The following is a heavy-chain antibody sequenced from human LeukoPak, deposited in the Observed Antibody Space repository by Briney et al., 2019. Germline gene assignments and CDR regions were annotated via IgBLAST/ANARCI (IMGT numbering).Heavy chain of an antibody. CDR3: ASFLITIFGEGRGYYYGMDV. V-gene: IGHV4-34*01. CDR2: INHSGST. D-gene: IGHD3-3*01. CDR1: GGSFSGYY. J-gene: IGHJ6*02. Sequence: SETLSLTCAVYGGSFSGYYWRWIRQPPGKGLEWIGEINHSGSTNYNPSLKSRVTISVDTSKNQFSLKLSSVTAADTAVYYCASFLITIFGEGRGYYYGMDVWGQGTTVTVSS.